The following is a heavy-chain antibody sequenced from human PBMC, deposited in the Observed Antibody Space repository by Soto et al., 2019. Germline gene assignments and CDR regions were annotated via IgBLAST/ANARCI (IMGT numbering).Heavy chain of an antibody. D-gene: IGHD2-15*01. CDR3: AQSGGSYCSGGDCYLDY. CDR2: ISSSGGTI. V-gene: IGHV3-11*01. CDR1: GLTFSDYY. Sequence: QVQLVESGGDLVKPGGSLRLSCAASGLTFSDYYMSWIRQAPGKGLEWVSYISSSGGTIYYANSVTGRFTITRDNAKNALYLQMDSLRAEDTAVDYCAQSGGSYCSGGDCYLDYWGQGTLVTVSS. J-gene: IGHJ4*02.